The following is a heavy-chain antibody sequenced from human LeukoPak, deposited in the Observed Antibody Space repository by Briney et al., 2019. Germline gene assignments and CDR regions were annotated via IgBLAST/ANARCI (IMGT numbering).Heavy chain of an antibody. J-gene: IGHJ4*02. CDR3: AREANWLHFDY. Sequence: GESLKISCAASGFTLSSYSMNWVRQAPGKGLEWVSYISSSSNTIYYADSVKGRFTISRDNAKNSLYLQMNSLRAEDTAVYCCAREANWLHFDYWGQGTLVTVSS. D-gene: IGHD7-27*01. CDR2: ISSSSNTI. V-gene: IGHV3-48*01. CDR1: GFTLSSYS.